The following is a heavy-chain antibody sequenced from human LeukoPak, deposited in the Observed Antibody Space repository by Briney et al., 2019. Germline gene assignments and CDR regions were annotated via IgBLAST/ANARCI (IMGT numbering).Heavy chain of an antibody. CDR1: RFTFSSYA. V-gene: IGHV3-64*01. Sequence: GGSLRLSCAACRFTFSSYAMHWVRQAPGKGLEYVSAISSNGGSTYYANCVKGRFNISRDNSKNTLYLQMGSLRAEDMAVYYCARKTGGMDVWGQGTTVTVSS. CDR2: ISSNGGST. J-gene: IGHJ6*02. CDR3: ARKTGGMDV.